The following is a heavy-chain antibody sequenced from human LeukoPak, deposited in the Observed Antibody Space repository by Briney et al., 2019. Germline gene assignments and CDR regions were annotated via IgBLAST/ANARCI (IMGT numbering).Heavy chain of an antibody. CDR3: ARAGPPYYYDFWRGPVRKKPLSWFDP. J-gene: IGHJ5*02. CDR2: INHSGST. V-gene: IGHV4-34*01. CDR1: GGSFSGFY. D-gene: IGHD3-3*01. Sequence: SETLSLTCAVYGGSFSGFYWSWIRQPPGKELEWIGEINHSGSTNYNPSLKSRVTISVDTSKNQFSLKLSSVAAADTAVYYCARAGPPYYYDFWRGPVRKKPLSWFDPWGQGTLVTVSS.